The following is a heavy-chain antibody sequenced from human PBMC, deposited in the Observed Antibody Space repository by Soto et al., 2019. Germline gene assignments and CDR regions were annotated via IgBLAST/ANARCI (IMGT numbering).Heavy chain of an antibody. CDR2: IVPIFGSR. D-gene: IGHD5-12*01. CDR1: GDSFSSYA. J-gene: IGHJ4*02. V-gene: IGHV1-69*13. CDR3: ARDGDSGTYEY. Sequence: SVKVSCKASGDSFSSYAMSWVRQAPGQGLEWMGGIVPIFGSRNYAQKLQGRVTITADESTSTVYMELTSLTYDDTAIYYCARDGDSGTYEYWGQGILVTVSS.